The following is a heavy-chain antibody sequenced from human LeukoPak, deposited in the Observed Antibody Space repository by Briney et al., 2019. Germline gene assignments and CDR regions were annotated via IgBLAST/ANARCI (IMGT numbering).Heavy chain of an antibody. J-gene: IGHJ4*02. CDR3: ARDWNGSVFDY. D-gene: IGHD3-10*01. CDR2: IYYSGST. CDR1: GGSISSGGYY. Sequence: SETLSLTCTVSGGSISSGGYYWSWIRQHPGKGLEWIEYIYYSGSTYYNPSLKSRVTISVDTSKNQFSLKLSSVTAADTAVYYCARDWNGSVFDYWGQGTLVTVSS. V-gene: IGHV4-31*03.